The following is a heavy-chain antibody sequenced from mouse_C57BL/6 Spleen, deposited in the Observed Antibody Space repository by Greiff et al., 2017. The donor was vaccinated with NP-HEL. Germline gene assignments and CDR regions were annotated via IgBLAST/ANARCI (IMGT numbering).Heavy chain of an antibody. Sequence: EVQLQQSGTVLARPGASVKMSCKTSGYTFTSYWMHWVKQRPGQGLEWIGAIYPGNSDTRYNQKFKGKAKLTAVTSASTAYMELSSLTNEDSAVYYCTPLNYYGSSYRDYWGQGTTLTVSS. CDR2: IYPGNSDT. J-gene: IGHJ2*01. V-gene: IGHV1-5*01. CDR1: GYTFTSYW. D-gene: IGHD1-1*01. CDR3: TPLNYYGSSYRDY.